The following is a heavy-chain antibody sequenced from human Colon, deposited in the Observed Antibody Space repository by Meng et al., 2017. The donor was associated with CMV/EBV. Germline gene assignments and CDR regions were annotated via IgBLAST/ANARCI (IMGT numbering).Heavy chain of an antibody. CDR3: ARVWVEMATIGTFDY. D-gene: IGHD5-24*01. V-gene: IGHV3-21*01. Sequence: EVQLVESGGXXXXXGXSLXLSCAASGFTFSSYSMNWVRQAPGKGLEWVSSISSSSSYIYYADSVKGRFTISRDNAKNSLYLQMNSLRAEDTAVYYCARVWVEMATIGTFDYWGQGTLVTVSS. J-gene: IGHJ4*02. CDR2: ISSSSSYI. CDR1: GFTFSSYS.